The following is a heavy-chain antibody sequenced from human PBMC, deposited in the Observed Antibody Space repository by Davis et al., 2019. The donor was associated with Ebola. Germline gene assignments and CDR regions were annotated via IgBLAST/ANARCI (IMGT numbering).Heavy chain of an antibody. J-gene: IGHJ5*02. V-gene: IGHV4-30-2*06. D-gene: IGHD3-9*01. CDR3: ARRGSLETYYDILTGYYEAYWFDP. CDR1: GGSISSGDYS. Sequence: MPSETLSLTCTVSGGSISSGDYSWTWIRQSPGKGLEWIGCLFHSGSTFYTPSLKSRVTTSVDTSKNQFSLKVNSVTAADTAVYYCARRGSLETYYDILTGYYEAYWFDPWGQGTLVTVSP. CDR2: LFHSGST.